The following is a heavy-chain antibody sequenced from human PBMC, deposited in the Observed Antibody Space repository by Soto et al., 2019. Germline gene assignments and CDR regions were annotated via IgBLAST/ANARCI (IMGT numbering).Heavy chain of an antibody. V-gene: IGHV1-18*04. D-gene: IGHD2-2*02. J-gene: IGHJ5*02. CDR2: ISAHNGNT. CDR3: ARSYCSTSTCYSYWLDP. CDR1: GFRFTYYG. Sequence: QMQLVQSGAEVKKPGASVRVSCKASGFRFTYYGITWVRQAPGQGLEWMGWISAHNGNTNYAQKIEGRVTMTTDTSTSTAYMELRSLRSDDTAVYYCARSYCSTSTCYSYWLDPWGQGTLVTVSS.